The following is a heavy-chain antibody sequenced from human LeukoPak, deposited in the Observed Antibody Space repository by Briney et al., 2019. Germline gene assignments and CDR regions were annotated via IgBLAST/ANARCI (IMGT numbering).Heavy chain of an antibody. CDR2: ISTDGSIT. CDR1: GFTFNSYW. V-gene: IGHV3-74*01. J-gene: IGHJ4*02. D-gene: IGHD2-2*01. Sequence: GGPLRLSCTASGFTFNSYWMQWFRQDPGKGLVWVSCISTDGSITRYADSVKGRFTISRDNAKSTLYLQMNSLRAEDTAVYYCARDYARAVEYWGQGTLATVSS. CDR3: ARDYARAVEY.